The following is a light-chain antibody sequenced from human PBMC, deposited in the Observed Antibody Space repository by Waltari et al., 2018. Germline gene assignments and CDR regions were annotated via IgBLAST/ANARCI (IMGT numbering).Light chain of an antibody. J-gene: IGLJ1*01. CDR1: SSDVGAYNY. Sequence: QSALTQPPSASGSPGQSVTISCTGTSSDVGAYNYVTWYQQYPHKAPKLMIDEVTKRPAGVPGRFSGSKSGNTASLTVSGLQAEDEADYYCISYAGNNKYVLGAGTKVTVL. CDR2: EVT. V-gene: IGLV2-8*01. CDR3: ISYAGNNKYV.